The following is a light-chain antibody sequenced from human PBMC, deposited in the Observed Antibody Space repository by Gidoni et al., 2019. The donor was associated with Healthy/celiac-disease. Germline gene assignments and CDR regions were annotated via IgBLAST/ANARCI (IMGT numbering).Light chain of an antibody. CDR2: SES. CDR1: QSISSY. Sequence: IQMPRSPSSRSASVGDRVTITCRASQSISSYLNWYQQKPGKAPKLLIYSESSLQSGVPSRFSGSGSGTDFILTISSLQPEDFATYYCQQSYSTPPLTFGGGTKVEIK. V-gene: IGKV1-39*01. CDR3: QQSYSTPPLT. J-gene: IGKJ4*01.